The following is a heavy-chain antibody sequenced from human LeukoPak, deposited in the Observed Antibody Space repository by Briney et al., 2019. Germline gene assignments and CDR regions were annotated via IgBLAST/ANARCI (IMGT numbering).Heavy chain of an antibody. J-gene: IGHJ4*02. CDR3: AKASSITIFGVVIMDLFDY. CDR2: ISGSGGST. D-gene: IGHD3-3*01. Sequence: GGSLRLSCAASGFTVSPTYMSWVRQAPGKGLEWVSAISGSGGSTYYADSVKGRFTISRDNSKNTLYLQMNSLRAEDTAVYYCAKASSITIFGVVIMDLFDYWGQGTLVTVSS. V-gene: IGHV3-23*01. CDR1: GFTVSPTY.